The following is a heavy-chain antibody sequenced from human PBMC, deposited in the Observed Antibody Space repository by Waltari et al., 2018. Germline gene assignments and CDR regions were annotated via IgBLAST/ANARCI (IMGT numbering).Heavy chain of an antibody. Sequence: QVQLVQSGAEVKKPGASVKVSCKASGYTFTSYGISWVRQAPGQGLEWMGWISAYNGNTNYAQKLQGRATMTTDTSTSTAYMELRSLRSDDTAVYYCAQGGYCSSTSCYGRWFDPWGQGTLVTVSS. CDR3: AQGGYCSSTSCYGRWFDP. D-gene: IGHD2-2*01. J-gene: IGHJ5*02. V-gene: IGHV1-18*01. CDR1: GYTFTSYG. CDR2: ISAYNGNT.